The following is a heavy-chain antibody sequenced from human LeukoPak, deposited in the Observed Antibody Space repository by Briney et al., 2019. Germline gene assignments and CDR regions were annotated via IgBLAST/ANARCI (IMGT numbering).Heavy chain of an antibody. J-gene: IGHJ4*02. D-gene: IGHD1-1*01. CDR1: GFTFSSYA. CDR2: ISGGGAGT. Sequence: GRSLRLSCAASGFTFSSYAMSWVRQAPGKGLEWVSSISGGGAGTYYADSVRGRFTISRDNSKNTLYLQMNSLRAEDTALYYCAKDFARYNIQFDYWGQGALVTVSS. CDR3: AKDFARYNIQFDY. V-gene: IGHV3-23*01.